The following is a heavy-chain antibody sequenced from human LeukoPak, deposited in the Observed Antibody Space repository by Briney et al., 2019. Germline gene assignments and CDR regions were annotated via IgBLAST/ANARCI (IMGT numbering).Heavy chain of an antibody. V-gene: IGHV1-24*01. Sequence: RASVKVSCKVSGYTLTELSMHWVRQAPGKGLEWMGGFDPEDGETIYAQKFQGRVTITADESTSTAYMELSSLRSEDTAVYYCARGYDWYYYMDVWGKGTTVTISS. J-gene: IGHJ6*03. CDR1: GYTLTELS. CDR3: ARGYDWYYYMDV. CDR2: FDPEDGET. D-gene: IGHD3-3*01.